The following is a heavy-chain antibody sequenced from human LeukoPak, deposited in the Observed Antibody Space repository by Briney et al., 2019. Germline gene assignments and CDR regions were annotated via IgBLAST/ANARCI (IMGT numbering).Heavy chain of an antibody. Sequence: SQTLSLTCTVSGGSISSGGYYWSWIRQHPGKGLEWIGYIYYSGSTNYNPSLKSRVTISVDTSKNQFSLKLSSVTAADTAVYYCARGGKMYSSSWYASNYYGMDVWGQGTTVTVSS. V-gene: IGHV4-31*03. CDR1: GGSISSGGYY. CDR3: ARGGKMYSSSWYASNYYGMDV. CDR2: IYYSGST. J-gene: IGHJ6*02. D-gene: IGHD6-13*01.